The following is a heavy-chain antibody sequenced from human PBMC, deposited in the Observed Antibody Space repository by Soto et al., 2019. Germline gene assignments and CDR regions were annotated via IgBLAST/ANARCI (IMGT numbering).Heavy chain of an antibody. Sequence: SETLSLTCSVSGGSISSGGYYWSWIRQHPGKGLEWIGYIYYSGSTYYNPSLKSRVTISVDTSKNQFSLKLSSVTAADTAVYYCAARGSLYSSSWTDDYWGQGILVTVSS. D-gene: IGHD6-13*01. CDR2: IYYSGST. V-gene: IGHV4-31*03. CDR1: GGSISSGGYY. J-gene: IGHJ4*02. CDR3: AARGSLYSSSWTDDY.